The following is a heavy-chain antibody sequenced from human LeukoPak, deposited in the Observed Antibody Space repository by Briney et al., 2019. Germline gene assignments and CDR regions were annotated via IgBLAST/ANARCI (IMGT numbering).Heavy chain of an antibody. D-gene: IGHD3-16*01. J-gene: IGHJ4*02. Sequence: PGGSLRLSCAASGFTVSSNYMSWVRQAPGKGLEWVSVIYSGGTTYCADSVKGRFTISRDNSKNTLFLQMNSLIVEDTAVYYCAKGGGIHVSFDYWGQGTLVTVSS. V-gene: IGHV3-66*01. CDR3: AKGGGIHVSFDY. CDR1: GFTVSSNY. CDR2: IYSGGTT.